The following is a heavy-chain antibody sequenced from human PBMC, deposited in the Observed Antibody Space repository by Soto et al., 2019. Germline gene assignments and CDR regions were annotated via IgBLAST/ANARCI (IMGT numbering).Heavy chain of an antibody. CDR1: GFTFSSYA. CDR3: AKISAGFTSYYFDY. CDR2: ISGSGGST. J-gene: IGHJ4*02. V-gene: IGHV3-23*01. Sequence: GGSLRLSCAASGFTFSSYAMSWVRQAPGKGLEWVSAISGSGGSTYYADSVKGRFTISRDNSKNTLYLQMNNLRAEDTAVYYCAKISAGFTSYYFDYWGQGTLVTVSS. D-gene: IGHD6-19*01.